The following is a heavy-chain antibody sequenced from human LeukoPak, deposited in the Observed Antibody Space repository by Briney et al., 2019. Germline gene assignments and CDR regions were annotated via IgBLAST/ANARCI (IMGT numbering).Heavy chain of an antibody. CDR2: ISAYNGNT. D-gene: IGHD3-10*01. Sequence: ASVKVSCKASGYTFSSYGISWVRQAPGQGLEWMGWISAYNGNTNYRQKLQGRVTMTTDTSTSTAYMDLRSLRSDDTAIYYCARDSPDGSGTYYNDSLDYWGQGTLVTVSS. V-gene: IGHV1-18*01. CDR1: GYTFSSYG. CDR3: ARDSPDGSGTYYNDSLDY. J-gene: IGHJ4*02.